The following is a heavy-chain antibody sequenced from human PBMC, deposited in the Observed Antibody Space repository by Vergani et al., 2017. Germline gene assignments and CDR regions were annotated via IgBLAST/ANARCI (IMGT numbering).Heavy chain of an antibody. V-gene: IGHV1-46*03. CDR1: GYTFSNYY. CDR3: ARGDYGILTGYRY. CDR2: INPSGGHT. Sequence: QVQVVQSGAEVKKSGASVKVSCKTSGYTFSNYYMHWVRQAPGQGLEWMGMINPSGGHTNYAQKFQGRVTMNRDTSTSTVYMELSSLRSEDTAIYYCARGDYGILTGYRYWGQGTLVTVSA. D-gene: IGHD3-9*01. J-gene: IGHJ4*02.